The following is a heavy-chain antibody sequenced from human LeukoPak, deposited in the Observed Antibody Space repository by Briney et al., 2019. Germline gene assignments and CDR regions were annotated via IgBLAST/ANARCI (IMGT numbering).Heavy chain of an antibody. CDR3: AKRGVVIRVILVGFHKEAYYFDS. Sequence: SSSSYYWGWIRQPPGKGLEWVAGISGSGGSTNYADSVKGRFTISRDNPKNTLYLQMTSLRAEDTAVYFCAKRGVVIRVILVGFHKEAYYFDSWGQGALVNVSS. D-gene: IGHD3-22*01. V-gene: IGHV3-23*01. CDR1: SSSSYY. J-gene: IGHJ4*02. CDR2: ISGSGGST.